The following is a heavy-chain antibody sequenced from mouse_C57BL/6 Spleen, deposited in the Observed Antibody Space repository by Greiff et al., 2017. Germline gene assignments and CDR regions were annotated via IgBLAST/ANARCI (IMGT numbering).Heavy chain of an antibody. CDR3: ARGITPYYLDY. Sequence: VKLMESGAELVKPGASVKLSCKASGYTFTSYWMHWVKQRPGQGLEWIGMIHPNSGSTNYNEKFKSKATLTVDKSSSTAYMQLSSLTSEDSAVYYCARGITPYYLDYWGQGTTLTVSS. CDR2: IHPNSGST. D-gene: IGHD1-3*01. V-gene: IGHV1-64*01. J-gene: IGHJ2*01. CDR1: GYTFTSYW.